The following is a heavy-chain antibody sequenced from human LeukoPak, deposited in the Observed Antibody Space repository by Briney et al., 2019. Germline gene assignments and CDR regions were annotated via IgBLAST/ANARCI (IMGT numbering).Heavy chain of an antibody. Sequence: SVKVSCKASGGTFSSYAISWVRQAPGQGLEWMGGIILIFGTANYAQKFQGRVTITADESTSTAYMELSSLRSEDTAVYYCARTTRIAAAGYVYWGQGTLVTVSS. CDR2: IILIFGTA. CDR3: ARTTRIAAAGYVY. CDR1: GGTFSSYA. V-gene: IGHV1-69*13. D-gene: IGHD6-13*01. J-gene: IGHJ4*02.